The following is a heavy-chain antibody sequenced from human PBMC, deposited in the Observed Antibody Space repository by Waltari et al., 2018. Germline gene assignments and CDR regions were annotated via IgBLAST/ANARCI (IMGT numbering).Heavy chain of an antibody. CDR1: GDTVSELS. V-gene: IGHV1-24*01. Sequence: QVQLLQSGAEVKKPGASVKVSCKVSGDTVSELSIHWVRQAPGKGLEWMGGFDPEHGELISAQKFQGRLTLTEDTSTDTAYMELSSLRSEDTAVYYCTIYRDGDYVSLGFDPWGQGTLVTVSS. D-gene: IGHD4-17*01. J-gene: IGHJ5*02. CDR2: FDPEHGEL. CDR3: TIYRDGDYVSLGFDP.